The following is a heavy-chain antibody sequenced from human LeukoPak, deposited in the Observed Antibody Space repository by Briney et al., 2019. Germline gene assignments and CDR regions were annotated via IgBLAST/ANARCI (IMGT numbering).Heavy chain of an antibody. CDR2: IYPGDSDT. CDR1: GYSFTSYW. J-gene: IGHJ4*02. V-gene: IGHV5-51*01. D-gene: IGHD6-19*01. CDR3: ARPRISSGWLFDY. Sequence: GESLKISWKGSGYSFTSYWIGWVRQMPGKGLEWMGIIYPGDSDTRYSPSFQGQVTISADKSISTAYLQWSSLKASDTAMYYCARPRISSGWLFDYWGQGTLVTVSS.